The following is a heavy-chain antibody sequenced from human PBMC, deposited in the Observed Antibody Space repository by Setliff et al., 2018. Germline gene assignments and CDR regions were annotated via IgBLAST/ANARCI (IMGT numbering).Heavy chain of an antibody. J-gene: IGHJ5*02. CDR2: IYPGDSDT. CDR3: ARTRSVILNWFDP. V-gene: IGHV5-51*01. Sequence: GASLTISCKGSGYSFTSYWIGWVRQMPGKGLEWMGIIYPGDSDTRYSPSFQGQVTISADKSISTAYLQWSSLKASDTAMYYCARTRSVILNWFDPWGQGTLVTVSS. D-gene: IGHD4-4*01. CDR1: GYSFTSYW.